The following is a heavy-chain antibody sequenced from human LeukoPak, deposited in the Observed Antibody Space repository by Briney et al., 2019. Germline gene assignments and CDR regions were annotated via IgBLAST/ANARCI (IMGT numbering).Heavy chain of an antibody. J-gene: IGHJ5*02. CDR2: INAGNGNT. CDR1: GYTFTSYA. D-gene: IGHD4-11*01. V-gene: IGHV1-3*01. Sequence: ASVKVSCKASGYTFTSYAMHWVRQAPGQRLEWMGWINAGNGNTKYSQKFQGRVTITRDTSASTAYMELSSLRSEDTAVYYCARERPTTVTTSSGPPWFDPWGQGTLVTVSS. CDR3: ARERPTTVTTSSGPPWFDP.